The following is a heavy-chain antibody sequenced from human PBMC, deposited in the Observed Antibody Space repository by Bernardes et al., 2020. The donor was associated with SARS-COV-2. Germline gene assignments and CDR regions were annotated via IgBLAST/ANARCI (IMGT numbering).Heavy chain of an antibody. Sequence: GGSLRLSCAASGFFFSDYAMSWVRQAPGKGLEWVSIFSGAGDTTYYADSVKGRFTISRDNSRNTLSLQMSSLRAEDTALYYCAKHGCTKTNCYMNSWVQGTLVTVSS. CDR2: FSGAGDTT. V-gene: IGHV3-23*01. J-gene: IGHJ4*02. CDR1: GFFFSDYA. CDR3: AKHGCTKTNCYMNS. D-gene: IGHD3-16*02.